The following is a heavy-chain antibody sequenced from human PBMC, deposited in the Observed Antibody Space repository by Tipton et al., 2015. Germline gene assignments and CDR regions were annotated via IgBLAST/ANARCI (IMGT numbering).Heavy chain of an antibody. CDR1: AYSISSDYY. Sequence: TLSLTCAVSAYSISSDYYWGWIRQPPGKGLEWIGYIYYSGSTNYNPSLKSRVTTSVDTSKNQFSLRLSSVTAADTAVYYCARHTVTTEFDVFDIWGQGTRVTVSS. D-gene: IGHD4-17*01. CDR3: ARHTVTTEFDVFDI. J-gene: IGHJ3*02. V-gene: IGHV4-61*01. CDR2: IYYSGST.